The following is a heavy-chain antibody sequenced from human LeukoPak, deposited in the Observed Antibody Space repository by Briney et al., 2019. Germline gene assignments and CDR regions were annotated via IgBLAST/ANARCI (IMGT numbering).Heavy chain of an antibody. V-gene: IGHV4-34*01. Sequence: SETLSLTCTVSGGSISSYYWSWIRQPPGKGLEWIGEINHSGSTNYNPSLKSRVTISVDTSKNQFSLKLSSVTAADTAVYYCARIREQWLVRRPFDYWGQGTLVTVSS. CDR3: ARIREQWLVRRPFDY. J-gene: IGHJ4*02. D-gene: IGHD6-19*01. CDR2: INHSGST. CDR1: GGSISSYY.